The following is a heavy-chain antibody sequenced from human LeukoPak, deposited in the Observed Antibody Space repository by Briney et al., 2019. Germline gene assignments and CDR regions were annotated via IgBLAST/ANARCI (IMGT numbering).Heavy chain of an antibody. CDR1: GFTLSSNY. CDR3: ARHLSGDDI. CDR2: IYSSGST. D-gene: IGHD4-17*01. Sequence: PGGSLRLSCAASGFTLSSNYMSWVRQAPGKGLEWVSIIYSSGSTYYADSVKGRFTISRDDSKNTLYLQMHSLRDEGTAVYYCARHLSGDDIWGQGTMVTVSS. J-gene: IGHJ3*02. V-gene: IGHV3-53*01.